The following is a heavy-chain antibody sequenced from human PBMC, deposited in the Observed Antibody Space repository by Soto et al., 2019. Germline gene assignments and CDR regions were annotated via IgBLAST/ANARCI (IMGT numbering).Heavy chain of an antibody. CDR1: GFTFSSYA. Sequence: GGSLRLSCAASGFTFSSYAMHWVRQAPGKRLEWVAVISYDGSNKYYADSVKGRFTISRDNSKNTLYLQMNSLRAEDTAVYYCAREGIPDVGYYGMDVWGQGTSVTVSS. V-gene: IGHV3-30-3*01. J-gene: IGHJ6*02. D-gene: IGHD2-21*01. CDR3: AREGIPDVGYYGMDV. CDR2: ISYDGSNK.